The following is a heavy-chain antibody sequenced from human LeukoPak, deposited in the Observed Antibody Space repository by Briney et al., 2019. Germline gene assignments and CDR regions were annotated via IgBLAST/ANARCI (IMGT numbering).Heavy chain of an antibody. Sequence: SETLSLTCAVYGGSFSGYYWSWIRQPPGKGLEWIGEINHSGSTNYNPSLKSRVTISVDTSKNQFSLKLSSVTAADTAVYYCARVGRGSSSWYSYYYYYMDVWGKGTTVTVSS. J-gene: IGHJ6*03. V-gene: IGHV4-34*01. D-gene: IGHD6-13*01. CDR2: INHSGST. CDR1: GGSFSGYY. CDR3: ARVGRGSSSWYSYYYYYMDV.